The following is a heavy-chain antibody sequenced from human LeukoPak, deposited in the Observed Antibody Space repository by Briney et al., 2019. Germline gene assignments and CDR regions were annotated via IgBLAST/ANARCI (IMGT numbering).Heavy chain of an antibody. CDR3: ARRRYNWNAIDY. V-gene: IGHV3-11*01. D-gene: IGHD1-20*01. Sequence: GGSLRLSCAASGFTFSDYYMSWVRQAPGKGLEWGSYISSSGSNLYYADSVNGRITISRDNAKNSLYLQMNSLKAEDTAVYYCARRRYNWNAIDYWGQGTLVTVSS. CDR1: GFTFSDYY. CDR2: ISSSGSNL. J-gene: IGHJ4*02.